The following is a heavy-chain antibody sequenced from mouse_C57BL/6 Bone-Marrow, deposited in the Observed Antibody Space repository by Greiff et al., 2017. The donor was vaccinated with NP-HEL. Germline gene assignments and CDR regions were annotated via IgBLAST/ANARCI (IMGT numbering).Heavy chain of an antibody. CDR3: TILPIYYYGSSFFDY. V-gene: IGHV6-3*01. CDR1: GFTFSNYW. J-gene: IGHJ2*01. CDR2: IRLKSDNYAT. Sequence: EVKLEESGGGLVQPGGSMKLSCVASGFTFSNYWMTWVRQSPEKGLEWVAQIRLKSDNYATHYAESVKGRFTISRDDSKSSVYLQMNNLRAEDTGIYYCTILPIYYYGSSFFDYWGQGTTLTVSS. D-gene: IGHD1-1*01.